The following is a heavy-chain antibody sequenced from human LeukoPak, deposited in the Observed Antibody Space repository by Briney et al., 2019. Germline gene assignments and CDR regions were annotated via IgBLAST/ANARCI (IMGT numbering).Heavy chain of an antibody. Sequence: SETLSLTCIVSGGSLSSGSYYWSWIRQPPGKGLEWIGYIYYSGSTNYNPSLKSRVTISVDTSKNQFSLKLSSVTAADTAVYYCASTGYIAAADPYYYGMDVWGQGTTVTVSS. CDR1: GGSLSSGSYY. D-gene: IGHD6-13*01. CDR3: ASTGYIAAADPYYYGMDV. V-gene: IGHV4-61*01. CDR2: IYYSGST. J-gene: IGHJ6*02.